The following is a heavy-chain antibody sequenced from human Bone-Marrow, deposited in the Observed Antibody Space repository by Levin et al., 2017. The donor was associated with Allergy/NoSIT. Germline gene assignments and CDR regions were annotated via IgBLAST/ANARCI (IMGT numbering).Heavy chain of an antibody. CDR1: GFTFSNNG. J-gene: IGHJ4*02. V-gene: IGHV3-23*01. CDR3: AKDRGFSYGYGFDD. Sequence: GESLKISCAASGFTFSNNGMSWVRQAPGKGLEWVSSISATGGSIYYAGSVKGRFTTSRDNSKNTLFLQMNNLRVDDTAVYYCAKDRGFSYGYGFDDWGRGKPVTVSA. CDR2: ISATGGSI. D-gene: IGHD5-18*01.